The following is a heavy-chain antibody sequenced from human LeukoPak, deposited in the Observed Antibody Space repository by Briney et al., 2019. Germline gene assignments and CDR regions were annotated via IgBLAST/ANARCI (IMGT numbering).Heavy chain of an antibody. D-gene: IGHD6-13*01. CDR2: ISAYNGNT. CDR3: ARIGISARGTNSHH. CDR1: GYTFTSYG. V-gene: IGHV1-18*01. J-gene: IGHJ1*01. Sequence: ASVKVSCKASGYTFTSYGISWVRQAPGQGLEWMGWISAYNGNTNYAQKLQGRVTMTRDTSISTAYMELSRLRSDDTALYYCARIGISARGTNSHHWGQGTLVTVSS.